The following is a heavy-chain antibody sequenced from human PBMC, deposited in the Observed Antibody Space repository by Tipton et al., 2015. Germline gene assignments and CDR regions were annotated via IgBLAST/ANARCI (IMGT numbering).Heavy chain of an antibody. CDR1: GGSFSAYY. V-gene: IGHV4-34*01. CDR2: INHSGST. D-gene: IGHD2-15*01. J-gene: IGHJ4*02. CDR3: ARKIYYCSGGSCYSSPFDY. Sequence: LRLSCAVYGGSFSAYYWSWIRQPPGKGLEWIGEINHSGSTNYNPSLKNRVTISVDTSKNQFSLKMNSVTAADTAVYYCARKIYYCSGGSCYSSPFDYWGQGTLVTVSS.